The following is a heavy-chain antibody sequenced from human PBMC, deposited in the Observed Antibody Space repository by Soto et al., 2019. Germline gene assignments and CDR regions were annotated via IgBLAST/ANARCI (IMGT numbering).Heavy chain of an antibody. V-gene: IGHV4-39*01. CDR3: ARQKTIAAAGTGYFQH. D-gene: IGHD6-13*01. CDR2: IYYSGST. CDR1: GGSISSTSYY. J-gene: IGHJ1*01. Sequence: PSETLSLTCTVSGGSISSTSYYWGWIRQPPGKGLEWIGSIYYSGSTYYNPSLKSRVTISVDTSKNQFSLKLSSVTAADTAVYYCARQKTIAAAGTGYFQHWGQGTLVTVSS.